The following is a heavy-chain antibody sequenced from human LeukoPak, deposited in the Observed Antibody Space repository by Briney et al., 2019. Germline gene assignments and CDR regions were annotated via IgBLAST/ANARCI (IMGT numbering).Heavy chain of an antibody. CDR2: ITWSGGT. CDR3: ARDRQYYGSGSYSIDN. CDR1: GFSFEDYG. Sequence: GGSLRLSCAASGFSFEDYGMSWVRQAPGKGLEWVSGITWSGGTGYADSAKGRFTISRDNAKNSLYLQMNSLRVEDTALYYCARDRQYYGSGSYSIDNWGQGTLVTVSS. J-gene: IGHJ4*02. D-gene: IGHD3-10*01. V-gene: IGHV3-20*04.